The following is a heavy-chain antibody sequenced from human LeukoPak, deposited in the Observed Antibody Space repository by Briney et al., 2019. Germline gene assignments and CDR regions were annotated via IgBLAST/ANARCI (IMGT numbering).Heavy chain of an antibody. D-gene: IGHD2-15*01. J-gene: IGHJ5*02. V-gene: IGHV3-30*04. CDR1: GFTFSSYA. Sequence: GGSLRLSCAASGFTFSSYAMHWVRQAPGKGLEWVAVVSSDGGTKYYADSVKGRFTISRDNSRNTMYLQVDSLRAEDTAVYYCAKVGYCSGGSCYPLNWFDPWGQGTLVTVSS. CDR2: VSSDGGTK. CDR3: AKVGYCSGGSCYPLNWFDP.